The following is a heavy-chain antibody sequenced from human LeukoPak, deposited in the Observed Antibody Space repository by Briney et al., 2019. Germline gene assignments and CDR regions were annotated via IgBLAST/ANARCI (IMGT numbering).Heavy chain of an antibody. D-gene: IGHD1-1*01. V-gene: IGHV3-30*02. CDR2: IRYEGSNE. Sequence: GGSLRLSCAASGFTFSTYGMPWVRQAPGKGLEWVAFIRYEGSNENYTDSVKGRFTISRDNAKNTVYLQMNSLRTEDTAIYYCTKVMEQQLVSTDYWGQGTLVTVSS. CDR3: TKVMEQQLVSTDY. CDR1: GFTFSTYG. J-gene: IGHJ4*02.